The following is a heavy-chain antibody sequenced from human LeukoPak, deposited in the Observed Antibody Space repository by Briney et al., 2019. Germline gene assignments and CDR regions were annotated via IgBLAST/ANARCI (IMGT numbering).Heavy chain of an antibody. D-gene: IGHD1-26*01. V-gene: IGHV3-30*02. CDR2: IRYDGSNK. CDR3: AKDLRSGSYGYYFDY. J-gene: IGHJ4*02. CDR1: GFTFSNYA. Sequence: GGSLRLSCAASGFTFSNYAMHWVRQAPGKGLEWVAFIRYDGSNKYYADSVKGRFTISRDNSKNTLYLQMNSLRAEDTAVYYCAKDLRSGSYGYYFDYWGQGTLVTVSS.